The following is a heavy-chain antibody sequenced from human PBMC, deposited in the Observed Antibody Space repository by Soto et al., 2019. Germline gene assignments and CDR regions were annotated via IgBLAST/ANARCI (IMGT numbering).Heavy chain of an antibody. V-gene: IGHV1-8*01. D-gene: IGHD2-2*01. J-gene: IGHJ3*02. CDR1: GYTFTSYD. Sequence: QVQLVQSGAEVKKPGASVKVSCKASGYTFTSYDINWVRQATGQGLEWMGWMNPNSGNTGYAQKFQGRVTMTRNTSISTAYMELSSLRSEDTAVYYCAGGREGYCSSTSCDDAFDIWGQGTMVTVSS. CDR2: MNPNSGNT. CDR3: AGGREGYCSSTSCDDAFDI.